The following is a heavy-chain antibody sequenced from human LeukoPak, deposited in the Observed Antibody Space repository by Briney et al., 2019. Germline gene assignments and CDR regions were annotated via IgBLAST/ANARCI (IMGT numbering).Heavy chain of an antibody. D-gene: IGHD3-10*01. CDR2: ISSSSSYI. J-gene: IGHJ6*03. CDR1: GFTFSSYS. CDR3: ARRLPWFGESYYYYYMDV. Sequence: PGGSLRLSCAASGFTFSSYSMNWVRQAPGKGLEWVSSISSSSSYIYYADSVKGRFTISRDNAKNSLYLQMNSLRAEDTAVYYCARRLPWFGESYYYYYMDVWGKGTTVTVSS. V-gene: IGHV3-21*01.